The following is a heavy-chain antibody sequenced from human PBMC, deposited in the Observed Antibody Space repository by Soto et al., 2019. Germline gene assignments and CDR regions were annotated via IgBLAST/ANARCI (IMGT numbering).Heavy chain of an antibody. CDR1: GFTFTSYG. Sequence: QVQLVQSGAEVKNPGASVKFSCKASGFTFTSYGISWVRQAPGQRLEWMGWISAYNGNTNYAQKLQGRVTMTTDTSTSTAYMELRSLRSDDTAVYYCARVGMTTVTDDAFDIWGQGTMVTVSS. J-gene: IGHJ3*02. D-gene: IGHD4-17*01. V-gene: IGHV1-18*01. CDR2: ISAYNGNT. CDR3: ARVGMTTVTDDAFDI.